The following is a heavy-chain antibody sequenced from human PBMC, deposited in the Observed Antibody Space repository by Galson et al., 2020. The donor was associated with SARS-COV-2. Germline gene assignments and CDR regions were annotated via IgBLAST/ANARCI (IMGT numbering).Heavy chain of an antibody. CDR1: GFTFSSYG. CDR3: AKGHSGGYYLAIDY. J-gene: IGHJ4*02. CDR2: ISYDGSNK. D-gene: IGHD1-26*01. Sequence: GESLKISCAASGFTFSSYGMHWVRQAPGKGLEWVAVISYDGSNKYYADSVKGRFTISRDNSKNTLYLQMNSLRAEDTAVYYCAKGHSGGYYLAIDYWGQGTLVTVSS. V-gene: IGHV3-30*18.